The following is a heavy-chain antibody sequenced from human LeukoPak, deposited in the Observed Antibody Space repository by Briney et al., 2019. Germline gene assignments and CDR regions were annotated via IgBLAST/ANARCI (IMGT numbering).Heavy chain of an antibody. Sequence: SETLSLTCTVSGGSISRSNYYWGWIRQPPGEGLEWIATIFYYGKRYYNPSLQSRVTISLDTSKNQFPLKLSSVTAADTAVYYCASGYGDRNYYYYYYMDVWGEGTTVTVSS. CDR1: GGSISRSNYY. CDR2: IFYYGKR. D-gene: IGHD4-17*01. J-gene: IGHJ6*03. V-gene: IGHV4-39*06. CDR3: ASGYGDRNYYYYYYMDV.